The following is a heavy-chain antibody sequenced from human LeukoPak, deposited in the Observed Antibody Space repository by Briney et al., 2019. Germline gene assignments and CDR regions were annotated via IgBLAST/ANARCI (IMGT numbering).Heavy chain of an antibody. CDR1: GFTFSSYG. J-gene: IGHJ5*02. CDR2: ISFDGTNK. D-gene: IGHD2-2*01. Sequence: PGGSLTLTCAASGFTFSSYGIHWVRQAPGKGLEWVAVISFDGTNKYYADSVKGRFTISRDNSKNTLYLQMNSLRAEDTALYYCARDIEWYHPEHCFDPGGRETLVTVSS. V-gene: IGHV3-30*03. CDR3: ARDIEWYHPEHCFDP.